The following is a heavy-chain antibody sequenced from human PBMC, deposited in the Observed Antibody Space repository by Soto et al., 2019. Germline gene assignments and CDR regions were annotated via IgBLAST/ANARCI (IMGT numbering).Heavy chain of an antibody. CDR3: ASPVPNYYDSSGYYPFRY. J-gene: IGHJ4*02. CDR2: IIPIFGTA. Sequence: SVKVCFKASGGTFSSYAISLVRQAPGQGLEWMGGIIPIFGTANYAQKFQGRVTITADESTSTAYMELSRLRSEDTAVYYCASPVPNYYDSSGYYPFRYWGQGTMVTVSS. D-gene: IGHD3-22*01. V-gene: IGHV1-69*13. CDR1: GGTFSSYA.